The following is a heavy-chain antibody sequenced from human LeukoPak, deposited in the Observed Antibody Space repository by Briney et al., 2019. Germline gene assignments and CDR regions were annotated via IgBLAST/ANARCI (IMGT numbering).Heavy chain of an antibody. CDR3: AKDLVGGNGVGYFYF. CDR1: GFTFSSYG. V-gene: IGHV3-30*18. CDR2: ISYDGSNK. D-gene: IGHD1-26*01. J-gene: IGHJ4*02. Sequence: GSLRLSCAASGFTFSSYGMHWVRQAPGKGLEWVAVISYDGSNKYYADSVKGRFTISRDNSKNTLYLQMNSLRAEDTAVYYCAKDLVGGNGVGYFYFWGQGTLVTVSS.